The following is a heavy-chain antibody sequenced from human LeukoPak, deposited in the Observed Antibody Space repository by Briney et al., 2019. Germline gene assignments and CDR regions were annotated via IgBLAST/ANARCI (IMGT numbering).Heavy chain of an antibody. D-gene: IGHD3-10*01. V-gene: IGHV1-69*04. CDR1: GGTFSSYA. Sequence: GASVKVSCKASGGTFSSYAISWVRQAPGQGLEWMGRIIPIFGIANYAQKFQGRVTITADKSTSTAYMELSSLRSEDMAVYYCARVSTMVRGAPYYGMDVWGQGTTVTVSS. CDR3: ARVSTMVRGAPYYGMDV. J-gene: IGHJ6*02. CDR2: IIPIFGIA.